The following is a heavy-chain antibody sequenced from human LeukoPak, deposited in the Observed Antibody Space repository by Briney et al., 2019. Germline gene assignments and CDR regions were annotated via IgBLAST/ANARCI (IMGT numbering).Heavy chain of an antibody. CDR2: ISGSGGST. CDR1: GFTFSSYG. J-gene: IGHJ4*02. D-gene: IGHD3-10*01. CDR3: ARDYYGSGSYYLSPFDY. V-gene: IGHV3-23*01. Sequence: GGSPRLSCAASGFTFSSYGMSWVRQAPGKGLEWVSTISGSGGSTYYADSVKGRFTISRDNSKNTLYLQMNSLRAEDTAVYYCARDYYGSGSYYLSPFDYWGQGTLVTVSS.